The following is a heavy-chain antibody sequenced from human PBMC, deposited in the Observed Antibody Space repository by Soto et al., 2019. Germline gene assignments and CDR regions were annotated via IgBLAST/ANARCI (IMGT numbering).Heavy chain of an antibody. CDR3: ARALRGGTDWYFDL. CDR2: IYYSGST. D-gene: IGHD5-12*01. J-gene: IGHJ2*01. V-gene: IGHV4-31*03. CDR1: GGSISSGGYD. Sequence: QVQLQESGPGLVKPSQTLSLTCTVSGGSISSGGYDWSWIRQHPGKGLEWIGYIYYSGSTYYNPSLKSRVTISVDTSKNQFSLKLSSVTAADTAVYYCARALRGGTDWYFDLWGRGTLVTVSS.